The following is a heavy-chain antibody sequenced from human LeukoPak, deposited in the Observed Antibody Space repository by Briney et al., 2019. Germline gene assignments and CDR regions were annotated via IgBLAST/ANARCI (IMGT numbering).Heavy chain of an antibody. J-gene: IGHJ4*02. CDR2: MNPNSGNT. Sequence: ASVKVSCKASGYTFTSYDINWVRQATGQGLEWMGWMNPNSGNTGYAQKFQGRVTMTGNTSISTAYMELSSLRSEDTAVYYCARGPIRFLEWLSLSPDIPYFDYWGQGTLVTVSS. D-gene: IGHD3-3*01. V-gene: IGHV1-8*01. CDR3: ARGPIRFLEWLSLSPDIPYFDY. CDR1: GYTFTSYD.